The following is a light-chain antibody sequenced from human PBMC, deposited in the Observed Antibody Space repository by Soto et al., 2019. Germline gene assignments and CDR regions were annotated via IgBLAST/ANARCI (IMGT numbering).Light chain of an antibody. CDR2: DAF. CDR3: QQRSYWPLT. CDR1: QSVGSS. V-gene: IGKV3-11*01. J-gene: IGKJ4*01. Sequence: EIVLTQSPAILSLSPGERATLSCRASQSVGSSLVWYQQKPGQAPRLLMFDAFTRATGIPARFIGSGSGTDFTLSISGLDPEDFAVYYCQQRSYWPLTFGGGTEVEI.